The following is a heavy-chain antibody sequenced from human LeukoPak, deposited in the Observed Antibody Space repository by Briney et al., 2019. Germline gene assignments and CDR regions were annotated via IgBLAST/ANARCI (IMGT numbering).Heavy chain of an antibody. CDR2: ISYDGSNK. CDR3: AKFPPAFDI. CDR1: GFTFSSYG. V-gene: IGHV3-30*18. Sequence: GRSLRLSCAASGFTFSSYGMHWVRQAPGKGLEWVAVISYDGSNKYYADSVKGRFTDSRDNSKNTLYLQMNSLRAEDTAVYYCAKFPPAFDIWGQGTMVTVSS. J-gene: IGHJ3*02.